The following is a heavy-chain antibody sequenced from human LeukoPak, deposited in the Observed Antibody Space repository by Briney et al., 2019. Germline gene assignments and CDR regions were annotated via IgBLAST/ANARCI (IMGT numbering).Heavy chain of an antibody. D-gene: IGHD3-10*01. V-gene: IGHV1-2*02. CDR3: ARTYYYGSGSYYNLYGMDV. CDR1: GGTFSSYA. Sequence: GASVKVSCKASGGTFSSYAISWVRQAPGQGLEWMGWINPNSGGTNYAQKFQGRVTMTRDTSISTAYMELSRLRSDDTAVYYCARTYYYGSGSYYNLYGMDVWGQGTTVTVSS. J-gene: IGHJ6*02. CDR2: INPNSGGT.